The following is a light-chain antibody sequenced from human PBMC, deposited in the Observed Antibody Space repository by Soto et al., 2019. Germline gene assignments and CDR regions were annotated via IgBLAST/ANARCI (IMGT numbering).Light chain of an antibody. CDR3: KQSYSSPYI. Sequence: DIQMTQSPSSLSASVGDRVTITCRASQSISNYLNWYQQKPGKAPKLLIYAASSLQSGVPSRFSGIGSGTDFTLTISSLQPEDCATYSCKQSYSSPYIFGQGTKLELK. J-gene: IGKJ2*01. CDR1: QSISNY. V-gene: IGKV1-39*01. CDR2: AAS.